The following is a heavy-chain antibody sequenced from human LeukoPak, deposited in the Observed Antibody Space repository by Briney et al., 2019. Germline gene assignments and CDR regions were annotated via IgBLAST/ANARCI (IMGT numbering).Heavy chain of an antibody. Sequence: SETLSLTCAVYGGSFSGYYWSWIRQPPGKGLERIGEINHSGSTNYNPPLKSRVTISVDTSKNQFSLKLSSVTAADTAVYYCARRYLYSSSSGGTFDYWGQGTLVTVSS. CDR1: GGSFSGYY. CDR2: INHSGST. CDR3: ARRYLYSSSSGGTFDY. V-gene: IGHV4-34*01. D-gene: IGHD6-6*01. J-gene: IGHJ4*02.